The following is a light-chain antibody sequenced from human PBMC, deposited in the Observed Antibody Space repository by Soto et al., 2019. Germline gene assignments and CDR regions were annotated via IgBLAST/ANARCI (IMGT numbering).Light chain of an antibody. V-gene: IGLV2-18*02. J-gene: IGLJ1*01. CDR1: SSDVGSYNR. Sequence: QSVLTQPPSVSGSPGQSVTISCTGTSSDVGSYNRVAWYQQPPGTAPKLMIYEVSNRPSGVPDRFSGSKSGNTASLTISGLQAEDEADYYCISYTSSDTYVFGTVTKVTDL. CDR2: EVS. CDR3: ISYTSSDTYV.